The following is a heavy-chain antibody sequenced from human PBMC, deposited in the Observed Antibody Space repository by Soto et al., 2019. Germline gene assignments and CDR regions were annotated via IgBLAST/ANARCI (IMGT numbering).Heavy chain of an antibody. J-gene: IGHJ1*01. Sequence: SETLSLTCAVSGGSISSSNWWSWVRQPPGKGLEWIGEIYHSGSTNYNPSLKSRVTISLDKSKNQFSLKLSSVTAADTAVYYCARGGGGSYYGFQHWGQGTLVTVSS. V-gene: IGHV4-4*02. D-gene: IGHD1-26*01. CDR1: GGSISSSNW. CDR2: IYHSGST. CDR3: ARGGGGSYYGFQH.